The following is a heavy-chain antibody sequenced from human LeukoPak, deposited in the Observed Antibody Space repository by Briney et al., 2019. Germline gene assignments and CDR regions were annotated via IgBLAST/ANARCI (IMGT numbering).Heavy chain of an antibody. V-gene: IGHV3-23*01. Sequence: GGSLRLSCGASGFSFSSHAMSWFRKPPGTGLEWLSSIATSGTYYTSSVKGRFTISRDNSKNTLYLQMNSLSAEDTAVYYCAKDLFWSGYYPYYFDYWGQGTLVTVSS. J-gene: IGHJ4*02. CDR2: IATSGT. CDR1: GFSFSSHA. CDR3: AKDLFWSGYYPYYFDY. D-gene: IGHD3-3*01.